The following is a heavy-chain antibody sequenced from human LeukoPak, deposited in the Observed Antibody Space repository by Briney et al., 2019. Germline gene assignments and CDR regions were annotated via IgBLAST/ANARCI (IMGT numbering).Heavy chain of an antibody. V-gene: IGHV4-39*01. CDR1: GGSISSSNYY. CDR3: ARPGGDYVSEFDP. D-gene: IGHD4-17*01. J-gene: IGHJ5*02. CDR2: IYYSGST. Sequence: SETLSLTCTVSGGSISSSNYYWGWIRQPPGKGLEWIGSIYYSGSTFYNPSLKSRVTMSVDTSKNQFSLKLTSVTAADTAVYYCARPGGDYVSEFDPWGQGTLVTVSS.